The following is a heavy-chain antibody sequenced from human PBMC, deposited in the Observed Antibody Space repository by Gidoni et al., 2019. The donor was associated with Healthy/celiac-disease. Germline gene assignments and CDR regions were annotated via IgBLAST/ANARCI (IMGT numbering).Heavy chain of an antibody. CDR1: GFTFSSYA. CDR3: ARDRDSSSWYFSSDFDY. Sequence: QVQLVESGGGVVQPGRSPRLSCAASGFTFSSYAMHWVRQAPGKGLEWVAVISYDGSNKYYADSVKGRFTISRDNSKNTLYLQMNSLRAEDTAVYYCARDRDSSSWYFSSDFDYWGQGTLVTVSS. CDR2: ISYDGSNK. J-gene: IGHJ4*02. V-gene: IGHV3-30-3*01. D-gene: IGHD6-13*01.